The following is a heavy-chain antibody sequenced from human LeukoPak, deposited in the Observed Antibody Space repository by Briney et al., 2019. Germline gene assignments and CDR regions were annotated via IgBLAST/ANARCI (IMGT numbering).Heavy chain of an antibody. J-gene: IGHJ4*02. CDR3: ARDNPPLRFLEWLSLTIDY. Sequence: SETLSLTCTVFGGSISSYYWSWIRQPPGKGLEWIGYIYYSGSTNYNPSLKSRVTMSVDTSKNQFSLKLSSVTAADTAVYYCARDNPPLRFLEWLSLTIDYWGQGTLVTVSS. CDR1: GGSISSYY. D-gene: IGHD3-3*01. CDR2: IYYSGST. V-gene: IGHV4-59*12.